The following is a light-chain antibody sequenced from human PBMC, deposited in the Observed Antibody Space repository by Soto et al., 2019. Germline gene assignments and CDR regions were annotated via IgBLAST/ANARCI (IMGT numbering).Light chain of an antibody. CDR2: DAS. J-gene: IGKJ4*01. CDR3: QHYDTLPLA. Sequence: DIQMTQSPSSLSASLGDRVTITSQASQDISNYLNWYQQKLGKAPKLLIYDASNLESGVPSRFAGSGSGAHFTFSISSLQPEDIATYYCQHYDTLPLAFGGGTKVDIK. V-gene: IGKV1-33*01. CDR1: QDISNY.